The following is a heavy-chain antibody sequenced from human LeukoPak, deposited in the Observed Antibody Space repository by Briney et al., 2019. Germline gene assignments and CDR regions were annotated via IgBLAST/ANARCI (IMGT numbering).Heavy chain of an antibody. Sequence: GESLKISCKGSGYSFPTYWIGWVRQMPGKGLEWMGIIYPGDSETRYSPSFQGQVTISADKSISTAYLQWSSLKASDTAMYYCARLRAAYTGYDAFVYWGQGTLVTVSS. CDR2: IYPGDSET. CDR3: ARLRAAYTGYDAFVY. J-gene: IGHJ4*02. CDR1: GYSFPTYW. D-gene: IGHD5-12*01. V-gene: IGHV5-51*01.